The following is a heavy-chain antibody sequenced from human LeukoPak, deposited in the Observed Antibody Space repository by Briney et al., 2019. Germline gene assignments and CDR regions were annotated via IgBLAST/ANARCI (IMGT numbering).Heavy chain of an antibody. CDR3: ARGIYSGYDLSPFT. Sequence: APVKVSCKASGDTFTGYYMHWVRQAPGHGVEWMGWINPNSGGTNYAQKFQGRVTMTRDTSISTAYMELSRRRSDDTAVYFCARGIYSGYDLSPFTWGQGTLVTVSS. J-gene: IGHJ5*02. V-gene: IGHV1-2*02. CDR2: INPNSGGT. CDR1: GDTFTGYY. D-gene: IGHD5-12*01.